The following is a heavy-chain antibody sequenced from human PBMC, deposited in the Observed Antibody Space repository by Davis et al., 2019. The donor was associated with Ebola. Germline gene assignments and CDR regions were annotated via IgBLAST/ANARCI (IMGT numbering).Heavy chain of an antibody. V-gene: IGHV3-48*04. CDR2: IRSSGSTI. Sequence: GESLKISCAASGFTFSSYSMNWVRQAPGKGLEWVSYIRSSGSTIYYADSVKGRFTISRDNAKNSLYLQMNSLRAEDTAVYYCARVYGDYYYYGMDVWGQGTTVTVSS. J-gene: IGHJ6*02. CDR1: GFTFSSYS. CDR3: ARVYGDYYYYGMDV. D-gene: IGHD4-17*01.